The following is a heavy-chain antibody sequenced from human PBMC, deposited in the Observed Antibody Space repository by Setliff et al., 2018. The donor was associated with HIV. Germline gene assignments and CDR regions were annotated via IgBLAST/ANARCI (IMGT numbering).Heavy chain of an antibody. CDR2: ISAYNGNT. D-gene: IGHD3-10*01. J-gene: IGHJ4*02. V-gene: IGHV1-18*01. Sequence: ASVKVSCKASGGTFTSYGISWVRQAPGQGLEWMGWISAYNGNTNYAQKLQGRVTMTTDTSTSTAYMELRSLRSDDTAVYYCARDRGGTYYYGSGSYNDYWGQGTLVTVSS. CDR1: GGTFTSYG. CDR3: ARDRGGTYYYGSGSYNDY.